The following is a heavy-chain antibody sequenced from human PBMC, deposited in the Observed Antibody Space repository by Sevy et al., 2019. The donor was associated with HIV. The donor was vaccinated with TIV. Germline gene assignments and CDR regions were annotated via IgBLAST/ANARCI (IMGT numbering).Heavy chain of an antibody. D-gene: IGHD1-26*01. CDR1: GFSFSAYW. V-gene: IGHV3-7*01. CDR3: AQETFGRFDS. Sequence: GGSLRLACAASGFSFSAYWMNWVRRAPGKGLEWVANLKPDGSDKHYVDSAEGRFTISRDNAKNSLYLQMNSLRVEDTATYYCAQETFGRFDSWGQGTLVTVSS. CDR2: LKPDGSDK. J-gene: IGHJ4*02.